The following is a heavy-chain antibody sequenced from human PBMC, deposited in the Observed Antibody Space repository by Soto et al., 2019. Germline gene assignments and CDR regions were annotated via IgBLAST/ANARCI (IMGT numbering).Heavy chain of an antibody. Sequence: NPSETLSLNCGVNDGSLNGYFWSWIRQSPGKGLEWIGEINPSGSTSHNPSLKSRVTLSIDTSKNQFSLRLSSVTAADMAIYYCARRGRYCSSRKSCYFYFDSWVQGALVTVSS. CDR3: ARRGRYCSSRKSCYFYFDS. V-gene: IGHV4-34*01. D-gene: IGHD2-2*01. CDR2: INPSGST. J-gene: IGHJ4*02. CDR1: DGSLNGYF.